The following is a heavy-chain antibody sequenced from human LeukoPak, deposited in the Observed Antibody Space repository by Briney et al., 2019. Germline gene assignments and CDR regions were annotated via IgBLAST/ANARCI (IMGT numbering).Heavy chain of an antibody. Sequence: GGSLRLSCITSGFNFGGYYMGWIRQAPGKGLEWVSYISDDSCRTPYGDSVKGRFTISRDNAKNSLYLQMDNLRVEDTAVYYCARARGVGIGAHFDYWGQGTLVTVSS. J-gene: IGHJ4*02. CDR2: ISDDSCRT. V-gene: IGHV3-11*01. CDR3: ARARGVGIGAHFDY. CDR1: GFNFGGYY. D-gene: IGHD2-8*01.